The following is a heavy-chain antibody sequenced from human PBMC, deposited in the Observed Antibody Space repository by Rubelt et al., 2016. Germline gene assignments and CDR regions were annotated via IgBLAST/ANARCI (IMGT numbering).Heavy chain of an antibody. CDR1: GGSISSSSYY. CDR2: ISYSGST. CDR3: ARAPLYGSGTYGPYDY. V-gene: IGHV4-39*01. D-gene: IGHD3-10*01. J-gene: IGHJ4*02. Sequence: QVQLQESGPGLVKPSGTLSLTCAVSGGSISSSSYYWGWIRQPPGKGLEWIGSISYSGSTFYNPSLKSRVTISVDTSKNQCSLKLISGPAADTAVYYGARAPLYGSGTYGPYDYWGQGTLVTVSS.